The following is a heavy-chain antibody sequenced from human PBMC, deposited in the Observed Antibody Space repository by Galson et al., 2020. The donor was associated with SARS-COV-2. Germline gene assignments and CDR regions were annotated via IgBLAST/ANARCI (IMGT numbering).Heavy chain of an antibody. D-gene: IGHD3-10*01. CDR3: ATGTAQITMGRGVIITTPATWFDP. CDR2: FDPEDGET. Sequence: ASVKVSCKVSGYTLTELSMHWVRQAPGKGLEWMGGFDPEDGETIYAQKFQGRVTMTEDTFTDTANMELSSLRSEDTAVYYCATGTAQITMGRGVIITTPATWFDPGGQGTLVTVSS. CDR1: GYTLTELS. J-gene: IGHJ5*02. V-gene: IGHV1-24*01.